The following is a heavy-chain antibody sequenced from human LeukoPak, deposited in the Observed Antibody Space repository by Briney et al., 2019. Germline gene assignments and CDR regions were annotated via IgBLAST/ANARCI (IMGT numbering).Heavy chain of an antibody. D-gene: IGHD2-15*01. Sequence: SVKVSCKASGGTFSSYAISWVRQAPGQGLEWMGGIIPIFGTANYAQKFQGRVTITADESTSTAYMELSSLRSEDTAVYYCARLGYCSGGSCYYYYYMDVWGKGTTVTVSS. V-gene: IGHV1-69*13. CDR1: GGTFSSYA. CDR3: ARLGYCSGGSCYYYYYMDV. CDR2: IIPIFGTA. J-gene: IGHJ6*03.